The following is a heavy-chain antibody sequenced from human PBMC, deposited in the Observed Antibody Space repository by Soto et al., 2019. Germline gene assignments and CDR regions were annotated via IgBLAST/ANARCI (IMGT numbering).Heavy chain of an antibody. CDR3: AKGHSGWYIPAYYFDY. V-gene: IGHV3-23*01. Sequence: PGGSLRLSCVASGFIFDDYAMHWVRQAPGKGLEWVSAISGSGGSTYYADSVKGRFTIPRDNSKNTLYLQMNSLRAEDTAVYYCAKGHSGWYIPAYYFDYWGQGTLVTVSS. CDR1: GFIFDDYA. CDR2: ISGSGGST. D-gene: IGHD6-19*01. J-gene: IGHJ4*02.